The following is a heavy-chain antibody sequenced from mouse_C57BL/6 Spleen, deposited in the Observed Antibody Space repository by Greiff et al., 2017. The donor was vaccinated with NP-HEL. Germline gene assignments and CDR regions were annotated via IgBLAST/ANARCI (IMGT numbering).Heavy chain of an antibody. CDR1: GYTFTSYW. Sequence: QVQLKQPGAELVKPGASVKLSCKASGYTFTSYWMQWVKQRPGQGLEWIGEIDPSDSYTNYNQKFKGKATLTVDTSSSTAYMQLSSLTSEDSAVYYCARWGSSYFDYWGQGTTLTVSS. J-gene: IGHJ2*01. V-gene: IGHV1-50*01. D-gene: IGHD1-1*01. CDR3: ARWGSSYFDY. CDR2: IDPSDSYT.